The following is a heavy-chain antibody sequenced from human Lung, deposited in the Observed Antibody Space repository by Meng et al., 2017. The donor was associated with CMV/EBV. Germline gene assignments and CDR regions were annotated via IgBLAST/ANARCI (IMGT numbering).Heavy chain of an antibody. Sequence: GGSLRPXCVASGFTSDDYAMHWVRQAPGKGLEWVSGISWNHGNIAYADSVKGRFTISRDNRKNSLYPQMNSLGPEDTAVYYCAKDMIAATGVGYRYYYYAMDVWGQGTTVTVSS. D-gene: IGHD6-13*01. V-gene: IGHV3-9*02. J-gene: IGHJ6*02. CDR2: ISWNHGNI. CDR1: GFTSDDYA. CDR3: AKDMIAATGVGYRYYYYAMDV.